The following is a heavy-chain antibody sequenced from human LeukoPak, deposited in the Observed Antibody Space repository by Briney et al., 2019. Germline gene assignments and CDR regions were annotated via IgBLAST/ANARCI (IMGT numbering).Heavy chain of an antibody. Sequence: SESLSLTCTVSGGSINSYYWSWIRQPPGKGLEWIGYIYSSGTTYYNPSLESRVTVSLDTSKNQFSLKLSSVTAADTAVYYCASRYYDNTGYFALFDYWGQGTLLTVSS. J-gene: IGHJ4*02. V-gene: IGHV4-59*12. CDR3: ASRYYDNTGYFALFDY. CDR1: GGSINSYY. CDR2: IYSSGTT. D-gene: IGHD3-22*01.